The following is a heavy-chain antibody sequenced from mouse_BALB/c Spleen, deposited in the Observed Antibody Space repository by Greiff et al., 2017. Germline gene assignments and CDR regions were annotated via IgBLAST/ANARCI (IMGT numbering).Heavy chain of an antibody. V-gene: IGHV3-2*02. CDR1: GYSITSDYA. D-gene: IGHD2-14*01. J-gene: IGHJ2*01. CDR3: ARGRYDDFDY. Sequence: DVQLQESGPGLVKPSQSLSLTCTVTGYSITSDYAWNWIRQFPGNKLEWMGYISYSGSTSYNPSLKSRISITRDTSKNQFFLQLNSVTTEDTATYYCARGRYDDFDYWGQGTTLTVSS. CDR2: ISYSGST.